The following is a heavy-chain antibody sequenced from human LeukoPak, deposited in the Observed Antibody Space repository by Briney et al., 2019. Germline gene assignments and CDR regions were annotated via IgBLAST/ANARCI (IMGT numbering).Heavy chain of an antibody. CDR1: GYTFTSYY. J-gene: IGHJ5*02. CDR2: INPSCGST. Sequence: ASVKVSCKASGYTFTSYYMHWVRQAPGQGLEWMGIINPSCGSTRYAQKFQGRVPIHRDTSTSTVYMELSSLRYEHTAVYYCARVNVASYDFWSGYFPGSDWFDPWGQGTLVPVSS. D-gene: IGHD3-3*01. CDR3: ARVNVASYDFWSGYFPGSDWFDP. V-gene: IGHV1-46*01.